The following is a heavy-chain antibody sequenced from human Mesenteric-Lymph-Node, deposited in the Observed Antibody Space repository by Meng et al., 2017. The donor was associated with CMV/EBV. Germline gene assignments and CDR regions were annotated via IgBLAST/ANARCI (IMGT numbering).Heavy chain of an antibody. D-gene: IGHD6-19*01. V-gene: IGHV4-38-2*01. CDR2: VHHSGST. Sequence: SETLSLTCAVSAYSISSGYYWGWIRQPPGKGLEWIGSVHHSGSTYYNPSLKSRFTISVDTSKNQFSLKLSSVTAADTAVYFCARRYSSGYYYFDYWGQGSLVTVSS. CDR3: ARRYSSGYYYFDY. CDR1: AYSISSGYY. J-gene: IGHJ4*02.